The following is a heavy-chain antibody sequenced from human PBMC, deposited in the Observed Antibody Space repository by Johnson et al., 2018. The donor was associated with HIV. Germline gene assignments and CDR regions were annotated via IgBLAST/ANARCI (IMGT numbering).Heavy chain of an antibody. V-gene: IGHV3-66*02. CDR3: ARVGVSGYDLAAFDI. Sequence: VQLVESGGGLVQPGGSLRLSCAASEFTLSSYAMSWVRQAPGKGLEWVSVINAGGDTYYADSVKGRFTISRDRSKNTVSLQMNSLRVEDTAVYYCARVGVSGYDLAAFDIWGQGTMVTVSS. CDR1: EFTLSSYA. D-gene: IGHD5-12*01. CDR2: INAGGDT. J-gene: IGHJ3*02.